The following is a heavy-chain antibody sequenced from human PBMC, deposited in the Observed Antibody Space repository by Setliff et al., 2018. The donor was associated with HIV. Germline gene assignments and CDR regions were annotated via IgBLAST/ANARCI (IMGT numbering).Heavy chain of an antibody. Sequence: GESLKISCAASGFTFSDYYMSWIRQAPGKGLEWVSYITGSSSSTIYYADSVKGRFTISRDNAKNSLYLQMNSLRAEDTAVYYCAKPLTQWGVSPYHYAVDVWGQGTTVTVSS. V-gene: IGHV3-11*01. D-gene: IGHD6-19*01. CDR2: ITGSSSSTI. CDR3: AKPLTQWGVSPYHYAVDV. J-gene: IGHJ6*02. CDR1: GFTFSDYY.